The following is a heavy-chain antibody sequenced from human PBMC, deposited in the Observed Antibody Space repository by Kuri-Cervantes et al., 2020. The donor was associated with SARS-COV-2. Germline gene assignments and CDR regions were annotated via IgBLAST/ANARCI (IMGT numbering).Heavy chain of an antibody. CDR2: ISSNGGST. CDR1: GFTFSSYA. Sequence: GESLKISCAASGFTFSSYAMHWVRQAPGKGLEYVSAISSNGGSTYYADSAKGRFTISRDNSKNTLYLQMGSLRAEDMAVYYCARGAYGGGTFDYWGQGTLVTVSS. D-gene: IGHD4-23*01. CDR3: ARGAYGGGTFDY. V-gene: IGHV3-64*02. J-gene: IGHJ4*02.